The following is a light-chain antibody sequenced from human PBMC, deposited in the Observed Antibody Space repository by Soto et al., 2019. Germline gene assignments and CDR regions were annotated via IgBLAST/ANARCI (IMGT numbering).Light chain of an antibody. CDR3: HQTYSTPGT. CDR2: GAS. CDR1: RDISTW. J-gene: IGKJ1*01. Sequence: DIQMTQSPSSVSASVGDRVTITCRASRDISTWLAWYQQKPGKAPKLLIYGASNLQTGVPSRFSGSGSGTDFTLSSSNLQPEDFAHYFCHQTYSTPGTFGQGTKVDIK. V-gene: IGKV1-12*01.